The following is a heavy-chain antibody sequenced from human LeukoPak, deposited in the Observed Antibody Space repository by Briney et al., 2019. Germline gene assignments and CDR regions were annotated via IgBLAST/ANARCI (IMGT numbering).Heavy chain of an antibody. CDR3: ANPNSGGLEVTADWFDP. CDR2: INANAINT. D-gene: IGHD2-21*02. Sequence: RGSLRMCCKVAGSAGSTTWMTCVCQAPGTGLEWVSTINANAINTYYAASVKGRFTISRDNSKSTMYLQLNSLRAEHTAVYYCANPNSGGLEVTADWFDPWGQGTLVIVSS. V-gene: IGHV3-23*01. J-gene: IGHJ5*02. CDR1: GSAGSTTW.